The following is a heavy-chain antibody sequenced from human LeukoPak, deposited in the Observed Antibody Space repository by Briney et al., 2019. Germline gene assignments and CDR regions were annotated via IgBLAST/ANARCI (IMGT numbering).Heavy chain of an antibody. D-gene: IGHD3-10*01. J-gene: IGHJ4*02. CDR1: GFTFSTYD. CDR3: AREDSTRSGVRELDY. CDR2: IGAGFDT. V-gene: IGHV3-13*01. Sequence: GGSLRLSCAASGFTFSTYDFHWVRHVTGKGLQWVSAIGAGFDTYYQDSVRGRFTISRENAKNSLYLQMNSLTVGDTAVYYCAREDSTRSGVRELDYWGQGILVTVSS.